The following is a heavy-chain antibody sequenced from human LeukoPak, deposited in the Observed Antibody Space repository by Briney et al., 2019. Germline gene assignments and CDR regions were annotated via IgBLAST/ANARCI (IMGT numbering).Heavy chain of an antibody. CDR3: AKDRSDYSNYALGVLDY. D-gene: IGHD4-11*01. Sequence: PGGSLRLSCAASGFTVSRNYMSWVRQAPGKGLEWVSVIYSGGSTNYADSVKGRFTISRDNSKNTLYLQMNSLRAEDTAVYYCAKDRSDYSNYALGVLDYWGQGTLVTVSS. J-gene: IGHJ4*02. V-gene: IGHV3-66*01. CDR1: GFTVSRNY. CDR2: IYSGGST.